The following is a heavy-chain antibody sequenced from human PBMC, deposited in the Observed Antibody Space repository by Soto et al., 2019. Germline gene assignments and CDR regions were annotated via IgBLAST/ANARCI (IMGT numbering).Heavy chain of an antibody. J-gene: IGHJ4*02. CDR3: DRSAWRAGTRETLDY. Sequence: PXECLTIGCRGSGYSCTSYWISVVRQMPGKGLEWMGRIDPSDSYTNYSPSFQGHVTISADKSISTAYLHWSSLKASDTAMYYCDRSAWRAGTRETLDYWDQGTLVTVYS. CDR2: IDPSDSYT. V-gene: IGHV5-10-1*01. CDR1: GYSCTSYW. D-gene: IGHD1-1*01.